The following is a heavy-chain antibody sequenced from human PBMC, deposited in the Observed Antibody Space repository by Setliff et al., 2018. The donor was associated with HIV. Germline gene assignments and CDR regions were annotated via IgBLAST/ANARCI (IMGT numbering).Heavy chain of an antibody. D-gene: IGHD2-2*01. CDR1: GGSFSGYY. CDR2: INHSGST. V-gene: IGHV4-34*09. Sequence: LSLTCAVYGGSFSGYYWNWIRQPPGKGLEWIGEINHSGSTNYNPSLKSRITISVDTSKNHFSLKLGFVTAADTAVYYCARGESTTWDLAEYFQHWGHGTLVTVSS. CDR3: ARGESTTWDLAEYFQH. J-gene: IGHJ1*01.